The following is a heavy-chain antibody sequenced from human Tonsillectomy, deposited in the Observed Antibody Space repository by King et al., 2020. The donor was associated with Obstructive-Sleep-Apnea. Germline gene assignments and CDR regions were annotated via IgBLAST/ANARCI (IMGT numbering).Heavy chain of an antibody. CDR1: GFTFSNAW. V-gene: IGHV3-15*01. D-gene: IGHD2-2*01. CDR2: IKSKTDGGTT. Sequence: VQLVESGGGLVKPGGSLRLSCAASGFTFSNAWMSWVRQAPGKGLEWVGRIKSKTDGGTTDYAAPVKGRFTISRDDSKNTLYLQMNSLKTEDTAVYYCTTAPHVVPAAMSYYYYYGMDVWGQGTTVTVSS. CDR3: TTAPHVVPAAMSYYYYYGMDV. J-gene: IGHJ6*02.